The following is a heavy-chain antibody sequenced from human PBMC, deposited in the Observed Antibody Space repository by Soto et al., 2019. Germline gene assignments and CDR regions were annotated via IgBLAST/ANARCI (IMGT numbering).Heavy chain of an antibody. V-gene: IGHV4-30-4*01. CDR2: IYKSTTT. J-gene: IGHJ5*01. Sequence: SETLSLTCSVSGDSISTVDYFWAWIRQPPGQALEYIGYIYKSTTTYYNPSFESRVAISLDTSKSQFSLNVTSVTAADTAVYFCARGRYCLTGRCFPNWFDSWGQGTLVT. CDR3: ARGRYCLTGRCFPNWFDS. CDR1: GDSISTVDYF. D-gene: IGHD2-15*01.